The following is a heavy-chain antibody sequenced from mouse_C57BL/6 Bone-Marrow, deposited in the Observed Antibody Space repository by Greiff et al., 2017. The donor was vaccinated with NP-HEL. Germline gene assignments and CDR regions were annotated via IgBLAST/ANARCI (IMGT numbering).Heavy chain of an antibody. CDR1: GFTFSDYG. Sequence: DVKLVESGGGLVQPGGSLKLSCAASGFTFSDYGMAWVRQAPRKGPEWVAFISNLAYSIYYADTVTGRFTISRENAKNTLYLEMSSRRSEDTAMDYCARWDYDGYAMDYWGQGTSVTVSA. J-gene: IGHJ4*01. D-gene: IGHD2-4*01. CDR3: ARWDYDGYAMDY. CDR2: ISNLAYSI. V-gene: IGHV5-15*01.